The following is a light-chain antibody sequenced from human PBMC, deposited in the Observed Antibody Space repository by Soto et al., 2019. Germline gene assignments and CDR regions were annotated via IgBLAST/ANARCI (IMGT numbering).Light chain of an antibody. CDR2: GAS. Sequence: IVLTQSPGTLSLSPGERATLSCRASQSVSSSDLAWYQQKPGQAPRLLIYGASSRATGIPDRFSGSGSGTDFTLTVSRLVPEDFAVYYCLQCGASWTFGQGTKVEIK. CDR1: QSVSSSD. CDR3: LQCGASWT. V-gene: IGKV3-20*01. J-gene: IGKJ1*01.